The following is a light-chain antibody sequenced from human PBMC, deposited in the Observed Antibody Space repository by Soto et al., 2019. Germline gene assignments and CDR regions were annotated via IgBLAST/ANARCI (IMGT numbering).Light chain of an antibody. J-gene: IGLJ2*01. V-gene: IGLV2-14*01. Sequence: QSVLTQPASVSGSPGQSITISCTGTSSDVGGYNYVSWYQQHPGKAPKLMIFDVSHRPSGVSNRFSGSKSGNTASLTISGLQAEDEAHYYCSSYTNRSTLRVGGGTKLTVL. CDR1: SSDVGGYNY. CDR2: DVS. CDR3: SSYTNRSTLR.